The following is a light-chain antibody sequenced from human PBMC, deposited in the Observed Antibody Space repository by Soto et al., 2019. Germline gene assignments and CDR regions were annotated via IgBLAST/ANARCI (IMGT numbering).Light chain of an antibody. CDR3: LQDYNYPWT. Sequence: AIQMTHSPSSLSASVGDIVIITCRASQGIRNDLGWFQQKPGKAPKLLIYDASSLQSGVPSRFRGSGSGTDFTLTISSLQPEDFATYYCLQDYNYPWTFGQGTKVDNK. V-gene: IGKV1-6*01. J-gene: IGKJ1*01. CDR1: QGIRND. CDR2: DAS.